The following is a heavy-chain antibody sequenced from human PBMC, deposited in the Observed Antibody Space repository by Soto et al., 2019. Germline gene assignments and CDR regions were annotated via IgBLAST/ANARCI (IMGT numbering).Heavy chain of an antibody. Sequence: ASVKVSCKASGYTFTNYDISWVRQAPGQGLEWMGWISAYNGNTNYAQKVQGRVTMTTDTSTATAYMELRSLRSDDTAVYYCARTLGSSSSGWFDPWGQGTLVTAPQ. CDR2: ISAYNGNT. V-gene: IGHV1-18*04. CDR1: GYTFTNYD. J-gene: IGHJ5*02. D-gene: IGHD6-6*01. CDR3: ARTLGSSSSGWFDP.